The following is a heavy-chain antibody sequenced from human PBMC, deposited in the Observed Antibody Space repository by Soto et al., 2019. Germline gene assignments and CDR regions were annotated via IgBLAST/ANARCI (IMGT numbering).Heavy chain of an antibody. CDR2: IIPIFGTA. V-gene: IGHV1-69*13. Sequence: SVKVFCKASGGTFSSYAISWVRQAPGQGLEWMGGIIPIFGTANYAQKFQGRVTITADESTSTAYMELSSLRSEDTAVYYCARDKVQWRVSYYYYGMDVWGQGTTVTVSS. CDR3: ARDKVQWRVSYYYYGMDV. D-gene: IGHD6-19*01. J-gene: IGHJ6*02. CDR1: GGTFSSYA.